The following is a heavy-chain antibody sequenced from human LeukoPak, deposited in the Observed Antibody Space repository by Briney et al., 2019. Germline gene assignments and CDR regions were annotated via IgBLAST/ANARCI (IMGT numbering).Heavy chain of an antibody. J-gene: IGHJ4*02. Sequence: ASVKVSCKASGYTFTSYGISWVRQAPGQGLKWMGWISAYDGNTNYAQKLQGRVTMTTDTSTSTAYMELRSLRSDDTAVYYCARDLRIAAAVILAYWGQGTLVTVSS. CDR2: ISAYDGNT. CDR3: ARDLRIAAAVILAY. D-gene: IGHD6-13*01. V-gene: IGHV1-18*01. CDR1: GYTFTSYG.